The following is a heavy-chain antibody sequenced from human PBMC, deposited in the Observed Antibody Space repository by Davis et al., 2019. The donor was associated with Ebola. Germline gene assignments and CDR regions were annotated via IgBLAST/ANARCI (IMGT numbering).Heavy chain of an antibody. V-gene: IGHV3-7*01. CDR1: GFTFSSYW. Sequence: GESLKISCAASGFTFSSYWMSWVRQAPGKGLEWVANIQQDGSEKYYVDSVKGRITISRDNAKNSLYLQMNSLRAEDTAVYYCARGPPEDVVVVVVAADYWGQGTLVTVSS. J-gene: IGHJ4*02. CDR2: IQQDGSEK. CDR3: ARGPPEDVVVVVVAADY. D-gene: IGHD2-15*01.